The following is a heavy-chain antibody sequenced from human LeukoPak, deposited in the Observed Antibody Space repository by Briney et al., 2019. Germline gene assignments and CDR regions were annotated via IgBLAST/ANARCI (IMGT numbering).Heavy chain of an antibody. J-gene: IGHJ6*03. CDR2: IYTSGST. D-gene: IGHD6-13*01. V-gene: IGHV4-4*07. Sequence: SETLSLTCTVSGGSISSYYWSWIRQPAGKGLEWIGRIYTSGSTNYNPSLKSRVTMSVDTSKNQFSLKLSSVTAADTAVYYCARTERPGIAAAATYYYYMDVWGKGTTVTVSS. CDR1: GGSISSYY. CDR3: ARTERPGIAAAATYYYYMDV.